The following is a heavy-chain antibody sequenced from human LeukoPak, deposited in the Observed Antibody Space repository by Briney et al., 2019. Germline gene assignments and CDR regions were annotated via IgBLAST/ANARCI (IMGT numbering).Heavy chain of an antibody. CDR3: ARSSYGYVAFGY. D-gene: IGHD5-18*01. J-gene: IGHJ4*02. CDR1: GYTFTSYA. V-gene: IGHV1-3*03. CDR2: INAGNGNT. Sequence: EASVKVSCKASGYTFTSYAMHWVRQAPGQRLEWMGWINAGNGNTKYSQEFQGRVTITRDTSASTAYMELSSLRSEDMAVYYCARSSYGYVAFGYWGQGTLVTVSS.